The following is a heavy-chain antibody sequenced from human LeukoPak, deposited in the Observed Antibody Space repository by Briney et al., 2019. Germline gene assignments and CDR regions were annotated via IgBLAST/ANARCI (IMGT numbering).Heavy chain of an antibody. V-gene: IGHV1-8*03. CDR1: GYTFTSYD. CDR2: MNPNSGNT. Sequence: RASVKVSCKASGYTFTSYDINWVRQATGQGLEWMGWMNPNSGNTGYAQKFQGRVTITRNTSISTAYMELSSLRSEDTAVYYCARMSGDYVWGSYPRAFDIWGQGTMVTVSS. J-gene: IGHJ3*02. D-gene: IGHD3-16*02. CDR3: ARMSGDYVWGSYPRAFDI.